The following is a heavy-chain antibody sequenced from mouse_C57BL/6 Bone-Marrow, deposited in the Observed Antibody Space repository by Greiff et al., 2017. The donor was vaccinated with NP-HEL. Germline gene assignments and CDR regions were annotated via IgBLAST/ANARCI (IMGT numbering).Heavy chain of an antibody. Sequence: VQLQQSGPVLVKPGASVKMSCKASGYTFTDYYMNWVKQSHGKSLEWIGVINPYNGGTSYNQKFKGKATLTVDKSSSTAYMELNSLTSEDSAVYYCARSTTVVVDYWGKGTTLTVSS. V-gene: IGHV1-19*01. J-gene: IGHJ2*01. CDR3: ARSTTVVVDY. CDR1: GYTFTDYY. CDR2: INPYNGGT. D-gene: IGHD1-1*01.